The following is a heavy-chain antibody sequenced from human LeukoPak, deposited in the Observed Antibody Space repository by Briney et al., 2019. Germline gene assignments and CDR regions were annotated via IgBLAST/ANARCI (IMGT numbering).Heavy chain of an antibody. CDR3: ARDKIVGPTTLDY. CDR1: GFTFSGYW. Sequence: GGSLRLSCAASGFTFSGYWMSWVRQTPEKGLEWVANIKQDGYEKYYVDSVRGRFTISRDNAKNSLYLQMNSLRADDTAIYYCARDKIVGPTTLDYWGQGTLVTVSS. J-gene: IGHJ4*02. V-gene: IGHV3-7*01. CDR2: IKQDGYEK. D-gene: IGHD1-26*01.